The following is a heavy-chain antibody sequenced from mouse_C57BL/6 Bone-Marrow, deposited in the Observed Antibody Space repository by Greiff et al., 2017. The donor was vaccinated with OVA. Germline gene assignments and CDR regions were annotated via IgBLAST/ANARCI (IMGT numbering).Heavy chain of an antibody. CDR1: GYAFSSSW. J-gene: IGHJ1*03. D-gene: IGHD1-1*01. V-gene: IGHV1-82*01. CDR3: ARGEDYGSSPSYWYFDV. CDR2: IYPGDGDT. Sequence: QVQLQQSGPELVKPGASVKISCKASGYAFSSSWMNWVKQRPGKGLEWIGRIYPGDGDTNYNGQFKGQATLTADKSSSTAYMQLSSLTSEDSAVYSCARGEDYGSSPSYWYFDVWGTGTTVTVSS.